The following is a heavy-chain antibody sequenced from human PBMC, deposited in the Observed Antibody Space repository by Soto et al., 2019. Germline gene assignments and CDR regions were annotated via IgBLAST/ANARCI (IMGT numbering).Heavy chain of an antibody. Sequence: ASVKVSCKAYGYTFRNYGITWVRQAPGQGLEWMGWVSAYNRNTNYAQKFQERVTMTTDTSTSTAYMELRSLRSDDTALYFCARERQWESLPYWGQGTLVTVSS. CDR2: VSAYNRNT. J-gene: IGHJ4*02. CDR1: GYTFRNYG. V-gene: IGHV1-18*01. CDR3: ARERQWESLPY. D-gene: IGHD1-26*01.